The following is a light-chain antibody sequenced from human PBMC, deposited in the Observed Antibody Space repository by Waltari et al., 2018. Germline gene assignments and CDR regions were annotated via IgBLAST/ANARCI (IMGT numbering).Light chain of an antibody. Sequence: EVVMTQSPATLSVSPGERVTISCKASQSIDNNLAWYQQKPGQAPRLLIYGASTRASVVPARFSGSGSGTEFTLTISSLQSEDCAVFYCQQYNRWPPLTFGGGTKVEIK. CDR1: QSIDNN. CDR3: QQYNRWPPLT. V-gene: IGKV3-15*01. CDR2: GAS. J-gene: IGKJ4*01.